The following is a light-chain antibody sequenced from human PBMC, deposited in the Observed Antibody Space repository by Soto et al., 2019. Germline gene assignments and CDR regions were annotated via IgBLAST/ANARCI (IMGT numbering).Light chain of an antibody. Sequence: EFVLTQSPGTLSFSPGERSTLSCRASQSVSNSLAWYQLKPGQAPRLLIFDASIRATGIPDRFSGRGSGTDFTLAISRLEPEDFAVYYCQQYGSPPITFGQGTRLEIK. J-gene: IGKJ5*01. CDR2: DAS. CDR3: QQYGSPPIT. V-gene: IGKV3-20*01. CDR1: QSVSNS.